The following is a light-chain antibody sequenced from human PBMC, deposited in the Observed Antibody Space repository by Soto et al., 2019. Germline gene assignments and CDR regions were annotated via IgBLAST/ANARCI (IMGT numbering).Light chain of an antibody. CDR2: EGT. V-gene: IGLV2-23*01. CDR3: CSYAGTSTYV. Sequence: QSALTQPPSASGSPGQSVAISCTGTSSDVGGYNYVSWYQQYPGKAPKLMIYEGTKRPSGISNRFSGSKSGNTASLTISRLQAEDEADYFCCSYAGTSTYVFGTGTKVTVL. CDR1: SSDVGGYNY. J-gene: IGLJ1*01.